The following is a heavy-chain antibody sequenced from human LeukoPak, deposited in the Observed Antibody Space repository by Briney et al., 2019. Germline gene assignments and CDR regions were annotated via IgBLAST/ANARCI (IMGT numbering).Heavy chain of an antibody. D-gene: IGHD3-22*01. Sequence: GGSLRLSCAASGFTFSDYYMSWIRQAPGKGLEWVSYISGSSSSTNYADSVKGRFTISRDNAKNSLYLQMNSLRAEDTAAYYCARDQGENYDSSGYYPYWGQGTLVTVSS. J-gene: IGHJ4*02. V-gene: IGHV3-11*06. CDR2: ISGSSSST. CDR1: GFTFSDYY. CDR3: ARDQGENYDSSGYYPY.